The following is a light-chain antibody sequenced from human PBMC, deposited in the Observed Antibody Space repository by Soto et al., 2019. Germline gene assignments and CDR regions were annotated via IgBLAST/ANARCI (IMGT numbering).Light chain of an antibody. Sequence: DVVLTQTPRSLSVTPGQPASISCKSSQSLLYSDGRTYVYWYLQKPGQTPQLLIHEVSNRFSGVPDRLSDSGSRTDFTLKISRVEAEDVGVYYCMQSIHLPITFGGGTNVEIK. CDR3: MQSIHLPIT. CDR1: QSLLYSDGRTY. CDR2: EVS. J-gene: IGKJ4*01. V-gene: IGKV2D-29*01.